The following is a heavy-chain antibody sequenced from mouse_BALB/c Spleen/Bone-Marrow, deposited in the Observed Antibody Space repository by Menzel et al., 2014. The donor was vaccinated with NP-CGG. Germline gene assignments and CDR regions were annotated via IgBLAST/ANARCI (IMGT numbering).Heavy chain of an antibody. J-gene: IGHJ2*01. V-gene: IGHV1-54*01. CDR2: INPGSGGT. CDR3: AREWTARPTSY. D-gene: IGHD3-2*01. CDR1: GYAFTNYL. Sequence: QVQLQQSGAELVRPGASVKVSCKASGYAFTNYLIEWVKQRPGQGLEWIGVINPGSGGTNYNEKFKGKATLTADKSSSTAYMQLSSLTSDDSAVYFCAREWTARPTSYWVQGTTLTVSS.